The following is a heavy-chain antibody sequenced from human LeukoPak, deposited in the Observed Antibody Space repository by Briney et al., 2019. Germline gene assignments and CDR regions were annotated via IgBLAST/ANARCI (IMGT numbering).Heavy chain of an antibody. CDR3: ARHRGHYYDSSGYYLNPRKYYFDY. CDR2: IYSSGST. Sequence: SETLSLTCTVSGDSISSSSYSWGWIRQPPGKGLEWIGSIYSSGSTYDNPSLKSRVTISVDTSKNQFSLKLSSVTAADMAVYYCARHRGHYYDSSGYYLNPRKYYFDYWGQGTLVTVSS. J-gene: IGHJ4*02. CDR1: GDSISSSSYS. V-gene: IGHV4-39*01. D-gene: IGHD3-22*01.